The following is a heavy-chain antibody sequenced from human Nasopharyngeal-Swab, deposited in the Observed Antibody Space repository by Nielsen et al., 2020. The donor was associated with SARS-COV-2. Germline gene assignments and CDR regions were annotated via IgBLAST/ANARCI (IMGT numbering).Heavy chain of an antibody. CDR1: GASITTYY. CDR2: IYYGGST. CDR3: ARLTSLSGALDY. Sequence: SETLSLTCTVSGASITTYYWNWIRQPPGKGLEWIGYIYYGGSTSYNPSLKSRVTTSLGTSKKQFSLKLASVTAADTAVYYCARLTSLSGALDYWGQGTLVTVSS. V-gene: IGHV4-59*08. J-gene: IGHJ4*02. D-gene: IGHD2-2*01.